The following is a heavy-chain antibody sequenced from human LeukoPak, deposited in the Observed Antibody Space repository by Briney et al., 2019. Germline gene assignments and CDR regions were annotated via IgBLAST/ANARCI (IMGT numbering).Heavy chain of an antibody. CDR1: GFIFTDYW. CDR2: IKEDGSEK. D-gene: IGHD3-10*01. CDR3: AKDLFPTYYYGSGSYFDY. Sequence: GGSLRLSCAASGFIFTDYWMYWVRQAPGKGLVWVANIKEDGSEKNYVDSVKGRFTISRDNAKNSVYLQMNSLRVEDTAVYYCAKDLFPTYYYGSGSYFDYWGQGTLVTVSS. V-gene: IGHV3-7*01. J-gene: IGHJ4*02.